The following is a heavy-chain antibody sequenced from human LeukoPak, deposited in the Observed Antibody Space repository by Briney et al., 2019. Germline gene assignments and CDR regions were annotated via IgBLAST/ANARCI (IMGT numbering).Heavy chain of an antibody. CDR2: ISTHNGNT. D-gene: IGHD1-26*01. J-gene: IGHJ4*02. Sequence: ASVKVSCKASGGTFSSYAISWARQAPGQGLEWMGWISTHNGNTNYAQKVQGRVTMTTDTSTSTAYMELRSLRSDDTAVYYCTRGGAFSDYDYWGQGTLVTVSS. CDR1: GGTFSSYA. V-gene: IGHV1-18*01. CDR3: TRGGAFSDYDY.